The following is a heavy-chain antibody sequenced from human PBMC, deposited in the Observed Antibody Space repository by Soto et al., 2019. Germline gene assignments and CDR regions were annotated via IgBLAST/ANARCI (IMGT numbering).Heavy chain of an antibody. CDR1: GFTFSSYT. Sequence: SGGSLRLSCAASGFTFSSYTMSWVRQAPGKGLEWVSAISGSGGSTYYADSVKGRFTISRDNSKNTLYLQMNSLRAEDTAVYYCAKDPPVGYYDSSGYSNYWGQGTLVTVSS. D-gene: IGHD3-22*01. V-gene: IGHV3-23*01. J-gene: IGHJ4*02. CDR3: AKDPPVGYYDSSGYSNY. CDR2: ISGSGGST.